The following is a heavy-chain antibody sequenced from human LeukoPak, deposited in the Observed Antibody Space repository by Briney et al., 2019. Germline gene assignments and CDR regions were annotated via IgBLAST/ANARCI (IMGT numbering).Heavy chain of an antibody. CDR1: GFTFSSYA. CDR3: ARDPQVVVGATVGYYYGLGV. J-gene: IGHJ6*02. V-gene: IGHV3-23*01. D-gene: IGHD2-15*01. Sequence: GGSLRLSCAASGFTFSSYAMSWVRQAPGKGLEWVSAISGSGGSTYYADSVKGRFTISRDNSKNTLYLQMNSLRAEDTAVYYCARDPQVVVGATVGYYYGLGVWGQGTTVTVSS. CDR2: ISGSGGST.